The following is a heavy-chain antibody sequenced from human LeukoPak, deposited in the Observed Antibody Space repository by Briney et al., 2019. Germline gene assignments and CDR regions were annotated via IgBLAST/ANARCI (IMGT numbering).Heavy chain of an antibody. J-gene: IGHJ4*02. CDR2: INTSGGTI. CDR3: ARGGGFVDY. Sequence: GGSLRLSCAASGFTFSSYEMSWVRQAPGKGLECISYINTSGGTIYYADSVKGRFTMSRDNAKNSLYLQMNSLGAEDTAVYYCARGGGFVDYWGQGTLVTVSS. D-gene: IGHD3-10*01. CDR1: GFTFSSYE. V-gene: IGHV3-48*03.